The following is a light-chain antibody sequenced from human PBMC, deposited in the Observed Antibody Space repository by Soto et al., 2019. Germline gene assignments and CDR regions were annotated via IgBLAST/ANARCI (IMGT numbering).Light chain of an antibody. Sequence: QSVLTQPASVSGSPGQSITISCTGTSSDIGDYNYVSWYQQHPGKVPKLIIFEVSTRPSGVSNRFSGSKSGNTASLTISGLQADDEADYYCSSFSTSTTLDVFGTGTKLTVL. CDR1: SSDIGDYNY. CDR2: EVS. J-gene: IGLJ1*01. CDR3: SSFSTSTTLDV. V-gene: IGLV2-14*01.